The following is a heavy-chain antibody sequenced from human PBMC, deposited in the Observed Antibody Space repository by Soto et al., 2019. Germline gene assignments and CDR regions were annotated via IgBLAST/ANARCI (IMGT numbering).Heavy chain of an antibody. Sequence: SETLSLTFAVYGGSFSGYYWNWIRQPPGKGLEWIGEINHSGSTNYNPSLKSRVTIPVDTSKNQFSLKLSSVTAADTAVYYCARGPGYGSGSYYNAAYYYYYGMDVWGQGTTVTVSS. CDR2: INHSGST. V-gene: IGHV4-34*01. J-gene: IGHJ6*02. CDR1: GGSFSGYY. CDR3: ARGPGYGSGSYYNAAYYYYYGMDV. D-gene: IGHD3-10*01.